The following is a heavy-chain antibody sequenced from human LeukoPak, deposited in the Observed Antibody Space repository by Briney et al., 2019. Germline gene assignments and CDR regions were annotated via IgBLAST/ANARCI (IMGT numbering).Heavy chain of an antibody. Sequence: GGSLTLSCALSGFTFSNYAMTWARHAPGKGLEWVSTIVGSGYTTYDGDSVRVRFAISRDNSKNPLYLQMNSLRADDTAVYYCARIPTYQPLLAPSYYYMDVWGKGTTVTVSS. J-gene: IGHJ6*03. D-gene: IGHD2-2*01. CDR1: GFTFSNYA. CDR2: IVGSGYTT. CDR3: ARIPTYQPLLAPSYYYMDV. V-gene: IGHV3-23*01.